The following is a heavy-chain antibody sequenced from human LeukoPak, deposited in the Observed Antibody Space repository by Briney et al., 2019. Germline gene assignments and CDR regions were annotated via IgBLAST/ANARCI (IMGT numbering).Heavy chain of an antibody. J-gene: IGHJ6*03. CDR3: ARNYYYMDV. CDR1: GFTFSSYG. CDR2: ISTSSSTI. Sequence: GGSLRLSCTASGFTFSSYGMNWVRQAPGKGLEWLSYISTSSSTIYYADSVKGRFTISRDNAKNSLYLQMNSLRAEDTAVYYCARNYYYMDVWGIGTTVTVSS. V-gene: IGHV3-48*01.